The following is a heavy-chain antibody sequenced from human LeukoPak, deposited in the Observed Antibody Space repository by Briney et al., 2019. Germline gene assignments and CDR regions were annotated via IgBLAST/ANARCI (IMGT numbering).Heavy chain of an antibody. D-gene: IGHD1-26*01. V-gene: IGHV1-24*01. Sequence: GASVKVSCKVSGYTLTELSMHWVQQAPGKGLEWMGGFDPEDGETIYAQKFQGRVTMTEDTSTDTAYMELSSLRSEDTAVYYCATDLHAVGATTELDYWGQGTLVTVSS. J-gene: IGHJ4*02. CDR1: GYTLTELS. CDR3: ATDLHAVGATTELDY. CDR2: FDPEDGET.